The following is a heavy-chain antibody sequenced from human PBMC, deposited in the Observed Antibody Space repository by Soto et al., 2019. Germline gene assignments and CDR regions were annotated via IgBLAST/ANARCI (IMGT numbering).Heavy chain of an antibody. Sequence: SETLSLTCAVSGGSIISASYSWNWIRQSPGRGLEWIGHIYSSGSTYYNPSLKSRVSISVDTSNNQFSLKLTSVTAADTAVYFCAREDAARIERWFDAWGQGILVTV. CDR2: IYSSGST. CDR3: AREDAARIERWFDA. D-gene: IGHD6-6*01. V-gene: IGHV4-31*11. CDR1: GGSIISASYS. J-gene: IGHJ5*02.